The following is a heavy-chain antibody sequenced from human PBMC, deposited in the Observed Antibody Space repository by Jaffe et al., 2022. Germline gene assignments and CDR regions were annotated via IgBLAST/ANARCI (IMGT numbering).Heavy chain of an antibody. CDR1: GGSISSGSYY. D-gene: IGHD4-17*01. J-gene: IGHJ1*01. CDR3: ARAHGDYEYFQH. CDR2: IYTSGST. Sequence: QVQLQESGPGLVKPSQTLSLTCTVSGGSISSGSYYWSWIRQPAGKGLEWIGRIYTSGSTNYNPSLKSRVTISVDTSKNQFSLKLSSVTAADTAVYYCARAHGDYEYFQHWGQGTLVTVSS. V-gene: IGHV4-61*02.